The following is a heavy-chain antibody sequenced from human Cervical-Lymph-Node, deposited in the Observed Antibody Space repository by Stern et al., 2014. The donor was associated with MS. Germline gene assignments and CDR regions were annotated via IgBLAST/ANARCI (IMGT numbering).Heavy chain of an antibody. CDR1: GFTFSSYS. CDR2: ISSSSSYI. J-gene: IGHJ4*02. Sequence: EVQLVESGGGLVKPGGSLRLSCAASGFTFSSYSMNWVRQAPGKGLEWVSSISSSSSYIYYADSVKGRFTISRDNAKNSLYLQMNSLRAEDTAVYYCARELGGYYDSSGSSDYWGQGTLVTVSS. CDR3: ARELGGYYDSSGSSDY. V-gene: IGHV3-21*01. D-gene: IGHD3-22*01.